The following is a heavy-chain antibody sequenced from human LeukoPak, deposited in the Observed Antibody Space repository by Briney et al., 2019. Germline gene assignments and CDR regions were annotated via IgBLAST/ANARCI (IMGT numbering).Heavy chain of an antibody. CDR1: GGSISSSSYY. D-gene: IGHD6-13*01. CDR2: IYYSGST. CDR3: AREMGIAAAGTFAFDI. Sequence: SETLSLTCTVSGGSISSSSYYWGWIRQPPGKGLEWIGSIYYSGSTNYNPSLKSRVTISVDTSKNQFSLKLSSVTAADTAVYYCAREMGIAAAGTFAFDIWGQGTMVTVSS. V-gene: IGHV4-39*07. J-gene: IGHJ3*02.